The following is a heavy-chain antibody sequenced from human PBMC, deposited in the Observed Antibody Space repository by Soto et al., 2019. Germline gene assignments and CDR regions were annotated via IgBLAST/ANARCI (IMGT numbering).Heavy chain of an antibody. CDR3: ARWTVNMRTFYSGLKPLCFDY. Sequence: QLQLHESGPGLVKPSETLSLTCAVSGDSMSSSDYYWGWIRQPPGKGLEWIGSIYYSGSTYYNPSLLSRVAISVETSKNHFSRKLKSVTAADTAIYYCARWTVNMRTFYSGLKPLCFDYWGQRAPVTVSS. V-gene: IGHV4-39*01. J-gene: IGHJ4*02. D-gene: IGHD6-19*01. CDR1: GDSMSSSDYY. CDR2: IYYSGST.